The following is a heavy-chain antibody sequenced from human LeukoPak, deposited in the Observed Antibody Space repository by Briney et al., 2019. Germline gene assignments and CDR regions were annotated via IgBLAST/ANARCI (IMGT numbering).Heavy chain of an antibody. J-gene: IGHJ6*02. CDR2: ISYDGSNK. CDR1: GFTFSSYG. V-gene: IGHV3-30*18. CDR3: AKGDGSYYYYGMDV. D-gene: IGHD5-24*01. Sequence: PGGSLRLSCAASGFTFSSYGMHWVRQAPGKGLEWVAVISYDGSNKYYADSVKGRFTISRDNSKNTLYLQMNSLRAEDTAVYYCAKGDGSYYYYGMDVWGPGTTVTVSS.